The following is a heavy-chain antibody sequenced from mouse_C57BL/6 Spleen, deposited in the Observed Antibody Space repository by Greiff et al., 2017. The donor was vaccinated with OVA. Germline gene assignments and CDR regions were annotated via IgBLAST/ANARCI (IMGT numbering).Heavy chain of an antibody. CDR3: EYYGNDYAMDY. Sequence: VQLVESGPELVKPGASVKISCKASGYAFTSSWMNWVKQRPGKGLEWIGRIYPGDGDTNYNGKFKGKATLTADKSSSTAYMQLSSLTSDDSAVYVCEYYGNDYAMDYWGQGTSVTVSS. V-gene: IGHV1-82*01. CDR1: GYAFTSSW. J-gene: IGHJ4*01. D-gene: IGHD2-1*01. CDR2: IYPGDGDT.